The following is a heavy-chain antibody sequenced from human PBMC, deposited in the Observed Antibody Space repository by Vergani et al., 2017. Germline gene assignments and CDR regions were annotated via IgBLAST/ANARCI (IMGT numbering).Heavy chain of an antibody. Sequence: EVQLVQSGAEVKKPGESLKISCKGSGYSFTSYWIGWVRQMPGKGLEWMGIIYPGDSDTRYSPSFQGQVTISADKSISTAYLQWSSLQASDTAMYYCARQKSSFGYCSXTSCRGYYYYYMDVWGKGTTVTVSS. D-gene: IGHD2-2*03. CDR2: IYPGDSDT. V-gene: IGHV5-51*01. CDR3: ARQKSSFGYCSXTSCRGYYYYYMDV. CDR1: GYSFTSYW. J-gene: IGHJ6*03.